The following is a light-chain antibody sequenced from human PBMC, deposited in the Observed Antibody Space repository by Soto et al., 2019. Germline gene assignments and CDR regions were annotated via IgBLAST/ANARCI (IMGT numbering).Light chain of an antibody. J-gene: IGLJ1*01. CDR2: QNN. V-gene: IGLV1-40*01. CDR3: QSYDSSLSGYV. Sequence: QSVLTQPPSVSEAPGQRVTISCTGGSSNIGAGYEAHWYQQVPGTAPKLLIYQNNNRTAGVPDRFSGSKSGTSASLAITGLQAEDEAEYYCQSYDSSLSGYVFGTGTKVTVL. CDR1: SSNIGAGYE.